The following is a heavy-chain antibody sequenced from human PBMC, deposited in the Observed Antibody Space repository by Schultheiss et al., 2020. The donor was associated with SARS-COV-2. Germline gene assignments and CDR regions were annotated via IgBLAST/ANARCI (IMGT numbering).Heavy chain of an antibody. CDR1: GGSISSYY. D-gene: IGHD6-13*01. Sequence: SQTLSLTCTVSGGSISSYYWSWIRQPPGKGLEWIGYIYYSGSTNYNPSLKSRVTISVDTSKNQFSLKLSSVTAADTAVYYCAGGYSSSWYVYYYGMDVWGQGTTVTVSS. CDR3: AGGYSSSWYVYYYGMDV. J-gene: IGHJ6*02. CDR2: IYYSGST. V-gene: IGHV4-59*08.